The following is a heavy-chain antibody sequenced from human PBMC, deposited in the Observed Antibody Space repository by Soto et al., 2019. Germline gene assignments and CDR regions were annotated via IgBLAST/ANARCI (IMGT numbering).Heavy chain of an antibody. V-gene: IGHV3-23*01. CDR1: GFTFSSYA. CDR3: AKDLWFGESCNILYY. CDR2: ISGSGGST. Sequence: GGSLRLSCAASGFTFSSYAMSWVRQAPGKGLEWVSAISGSGGSTYYADSVKGRFTISRDNSKDTLYLQMNSLRAGDTAVYNCAKDLWFGESCNILYYWGQGTLVTVSS. J-gene: IGHJ4*02. D-gene: IGHD3-10*01.